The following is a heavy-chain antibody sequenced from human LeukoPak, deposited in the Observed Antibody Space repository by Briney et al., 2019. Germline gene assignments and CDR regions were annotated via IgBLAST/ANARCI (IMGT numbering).Heavy chain of an antibody. Sequence: GASVKVSCKASGYTFTGYYMHWVRQAPGQGLEWMGWINPNSGGTNYAQKFQGRVTMTRDTSISTAYMELSRLRSDDTAVYYCARDSALNAYYYYYMDVWGKGTTVTVSS. CDR3: ARDSALNAYYYYYMDV. J-gene: IGHJ6*03. CDR2: INPNSGGT. CDR1: GYTFTGYY. V-gene: IGHV1-2*02.